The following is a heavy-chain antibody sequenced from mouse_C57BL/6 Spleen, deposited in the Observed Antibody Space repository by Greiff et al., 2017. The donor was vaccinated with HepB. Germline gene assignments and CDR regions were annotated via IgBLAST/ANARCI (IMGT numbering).Heavy chain of an antibody. D-gene: IGHD2-2*01. V-gene: IGHV8-12*01. CDR1: GFSLSTSGMG. J-gene: IGHJ2*01. CDR3: ARSGYLDY. CDR2: IYWDDDK. Sequence: QVTLKESGPGILQSSQTLSLTCSFSGFSLSTSGMGVSWIRQPSGKGLEWLAHIYWDDDKRYNPSLKSRLTISKDTSRNQVFLKITSVDTADTATYYCARSGYLDYWGQGTTLTVSS.